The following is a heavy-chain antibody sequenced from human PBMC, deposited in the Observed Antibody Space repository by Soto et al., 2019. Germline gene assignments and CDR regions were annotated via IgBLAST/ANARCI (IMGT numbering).Heavy chain of an antibody. D-gene: IGHD5-18*01. V-gene: IGHV3-33*01. CDR1: GFTFRTYG. CDR2: IWYDGSNK. Sequence: GSLRLSCAASGFTFRTYGMHWVRQAPGKGLEWVAVIWYDGSNKFYVDSVKGRFTISRDNSENTLYLQMNSLRVEDTALYYCARGSGHISGYFDYWGQGTPVTVSS. CDR3: ARGSGHISGYFDY. J-gene: IGHJ4*02.